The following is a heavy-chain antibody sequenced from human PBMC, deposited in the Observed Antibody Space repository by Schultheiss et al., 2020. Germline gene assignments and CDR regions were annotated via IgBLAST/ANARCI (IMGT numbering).Heavy chain of an antibody. D-gene: IGHD3-3*01. CDR1: GYSISSSNW. CDR3: ARRLSDFWSGWSYGMDV. V-gene: IGHV4-28*01. Sequence: SETLSLTCAVSGYSISSSNWWGWIRQPPGKGLEWIGYIYYSGSTYYNPSLKSRVTMSVDTSKNQFSLKLSSVTAADTAVYYCARRLSDFWSGWSYGMDVWGQGTTVTVSS. CDR2: IYYSGST. J-gene: IGHJ6*02.